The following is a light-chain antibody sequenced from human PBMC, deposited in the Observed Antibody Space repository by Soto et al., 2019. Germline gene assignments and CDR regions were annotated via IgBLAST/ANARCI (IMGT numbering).Light chain of an antibody. CDR2: KSS. J-gene: IGKJ1*01. CDR1: QSLSSW. Sequence: DIQMTQSPSTLSASIGDRVTITCRASQSLSSWLAWFQQKPGKAPNLLIYKSSSLESGVPSRFSGSGSGTEFTLTISSLQPDDFATYYCQPYDSYPWTFGQGTKVEI. V-gene: IGKV1-5*03. CDR3: QPYDSYPWT.